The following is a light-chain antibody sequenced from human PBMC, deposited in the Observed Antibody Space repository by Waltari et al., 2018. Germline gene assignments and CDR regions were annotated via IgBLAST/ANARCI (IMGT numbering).Light chain of an antibody. CDR2: MGS. Sequence: IVMTQSPLSLPVTPGETASISCRSSQSLLQSNGYNYLYWYLQKPSQSPHLLIYMGSNWASGVPDRFSGSGSDTEFTLKISRVQAQAVAGYSCMQPLETPSPFGGGTKAEFK. CDR3: MQPLETPSP. V-gene: IGKV2-28*01. CDR1: QSLLQSNGYNY. J-gene: IGKJ4*01.